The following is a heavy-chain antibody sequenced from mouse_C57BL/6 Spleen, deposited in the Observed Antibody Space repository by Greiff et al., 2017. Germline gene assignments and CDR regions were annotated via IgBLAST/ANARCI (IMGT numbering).Heavy chain of an antibody. J-gene: IGHJ4*01. CDR3: ARHETAQATSYAMDY. CDR2: IDPNSGGT. V-gene: IGHV1-72*01. Sequence: QVHVKQPGAELVKPGASVKLSCKASGYTFTSYWMHWVKQRPGRGLEWIGRIDPNSGGTKYNEKFKSKATLTVDKPSSTAYMQLSSLTSEDSAVYYCARHETAQATSYAMDYWGQGTSVTVSS. CDR1: GYTFTSYW. D-gene: IGHD3-2*02.